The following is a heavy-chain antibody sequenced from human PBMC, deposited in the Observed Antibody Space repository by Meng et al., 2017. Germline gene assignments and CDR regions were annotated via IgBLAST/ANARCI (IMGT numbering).Heavy chain of an antibody. CDR3: ARDPPGLLWFGEYYYYYGMDV. CDR2: VSWNGSRT. D-gene: IGHD3-10*01. Sequence: GESLKISCAASGFTFSNSDMNWVRQAPGKGLEWVSVVSWNGSRTHYADSVKGRFIISRDNAKNSLYLQMNSLRAEDTAVYYCARDPPGLLWFGEYYYYYGMDVWGQGTTVTVSS. V-gene: IGHV3-19*01. CDR1: GFTFSNSD. J-gene: IGHJ6*02.